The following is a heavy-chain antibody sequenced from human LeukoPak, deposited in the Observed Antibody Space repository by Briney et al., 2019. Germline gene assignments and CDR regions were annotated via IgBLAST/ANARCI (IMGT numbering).Heavy chain of an antibody. CDR1: GFTFSSYA. V-gene: IGHV3-23*01. D-gene: IGHD6-13*01. CDR3: AKATRTIAAASTVDY. J-gene: IGHJ4*02. Sequence: GGSLRLTCAASGFTFSSYAMSWVRQAPGKGLEWVSVISGSGGSTYYAGSVKGRFTTSRDNSKNTLYLQMNSLRAEDTAVYYCAKATRTIAAASTVDYWGQGTLVTVSS. CDR2: ISGSGGST.